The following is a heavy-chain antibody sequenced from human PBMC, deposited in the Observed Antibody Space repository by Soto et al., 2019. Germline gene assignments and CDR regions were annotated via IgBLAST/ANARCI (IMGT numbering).Heavy chain of an antibody. CDR2: ISSSSSNI. CDR1: GFTFSTYS. D-gene: IGHD4-17*01. Sequence: EVQLVESGGGLVQPGGSLRLSCSASGFTFSTYSMNWVRQAPGKGLEWISYISSSSSNIKYADSVKGRFTISRDNAKNSLFLQMNSLGGEDTAVYFCVLDSWDYGGTTFINWGQGTLVTVSS. V-gene: IGHV3-48*01. J-gene: IGHJ4*02. CDR3: VLDSWDYGGTTFIN.